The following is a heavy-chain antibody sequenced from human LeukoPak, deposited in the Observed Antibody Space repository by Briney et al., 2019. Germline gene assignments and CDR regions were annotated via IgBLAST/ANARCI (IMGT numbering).Heavy chain of an antibody. V-gene: IGHV1-3*03. CDR2: INAGNGNT. CDR1: GYTFTSYA. J-gene: IGHJ6*03. Sequence: ASVKVSCKASGYTFTSYAVHWVRQAPGQRLEWMGWINAGNGNTKYSQEFQGRVTITRDTSASTAYMELSSLRSEDMAVYYCARGDRQGSCSSTTKATYYYYYMDVWGKGTTVTVSS. D-gene: IGHD6-13*01. CDR3: ARGDRQGSCSSTTKATYYYYYMDV.